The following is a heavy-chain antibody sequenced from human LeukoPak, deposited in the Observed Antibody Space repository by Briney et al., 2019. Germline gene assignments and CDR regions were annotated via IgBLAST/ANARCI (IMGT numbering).Heavy chain of an antibody. CDR2: IYTSGST. CDR3: ARERDGYNWAYDAFDI. J-gene: IGHJ3*02. D-gene: IGHD5-24*01. CDR1: GGSISSGSYY. Sequence: PSETLSLTCTVSGGSISSGSYYWSWIRQPAGKGLEWIGRIYTSGSTNYNPSLKSRVTISVDTSKNQFSPKLSSVTAADTAVYYCARERDGYNWAYDAFDIWGQGTMVTVSS. V-gene: IGHV4-61*02.